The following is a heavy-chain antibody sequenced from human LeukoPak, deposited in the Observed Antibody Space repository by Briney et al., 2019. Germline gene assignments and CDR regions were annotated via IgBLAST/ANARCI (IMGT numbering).Heavy chain of an antibody. CDR3: ASWNCTKGECDGAGRDDYYYMDV. J-gene: IGHJ6*03. D-gene: IGHD2-8*01. Sequence: ASVKVSCKASGGTFSSYAISWVRQAPGKGLEWMGGIIPVFGTANYAQKFQGRVTITTDESTSTASMELSSLRSEDTAVYYCASWNCTKGECDGAGRDDYYYMDVWGKGTTVTVSS. V-gene: IGHV1-69*05. CDR1: GGTFSSYA. CDR2: IIPVFGTA.